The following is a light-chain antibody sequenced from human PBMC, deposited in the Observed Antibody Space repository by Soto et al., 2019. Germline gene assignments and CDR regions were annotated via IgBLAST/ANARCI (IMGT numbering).Light chain of an antibody. J-gene: IGKJ3*01. CDR3: QQYNSWPFT. V-gene: IGKV3D-15*01. CDR2: GAS. Sequence: EIVMTQSPVTLSVSPGERATLSCRASQGVSSNLAWYQQKPGQAPRLLIYGASTRATGIPARFSGGVSGTEFTLTISSLQSEDFAVYYCQQYNSWPFTFGPGTKVDIK. CDR1: QGVSSN.